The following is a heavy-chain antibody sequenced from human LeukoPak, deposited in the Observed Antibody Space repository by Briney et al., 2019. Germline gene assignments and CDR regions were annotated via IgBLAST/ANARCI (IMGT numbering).Heavy chain of an antibody. D-gene: IGHD3-9*01. CDR1: GFGFTNYG. CDR3: ARGWHYDILTGYHLDY. Sequence: GRSLGLSCAASGFGFTNYGMHWVRQAPGKGLEWVAAVWYDGNNKYYADSVQGRFTISRDNSKNTLYLQMNSLRAEDTAVYFCARGWHYDILTGYHLDYWGQGTLVTVSS. CDR2: VWYDGNNK. V-gene: IGHV3-33*01. J-gene: IGHJ4*02.